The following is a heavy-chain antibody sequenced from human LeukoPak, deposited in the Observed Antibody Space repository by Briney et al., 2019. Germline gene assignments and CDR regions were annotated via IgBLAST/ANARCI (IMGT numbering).Heavy chain of an antibody. CDR3: ARSSTLFGSGVIDY. CDR2: MYYSGST. Sequence: SETLSLTCTVSGGSISSYYCSWIRQPPGKGLEWIGFMYYSGSTNYNPSLKSRVAISVDTSRNQFSLKLSSVTAAGTAVYYCARSSTLFGSGVIDYWGQGTLVTVSS. J-gene: IGHJ4*02. D-gene: IGHD6-19*01. CDR1: GGSISSYY. V-gene: IGHV4-59*13.